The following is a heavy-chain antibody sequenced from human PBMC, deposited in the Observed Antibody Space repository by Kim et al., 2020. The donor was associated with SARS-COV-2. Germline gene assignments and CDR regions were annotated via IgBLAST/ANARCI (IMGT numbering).Heavy chain of an antibody. J-gene: IGHJ5*02. CDR3: ARSDGSSFFYAGLSGFDP. CDR1: GYSFTSYW. V-gene: IGHV5-10-1*01. CDR2: IDPSDSYT. D-gene: IGHD6-6*01. Sequence: GESLKISCKGSGYSFTSYWISWVRQMPGKGLEWMGRIDPSDSYTNYSPSFQGHVTISADKSISTAYLQWSSLKASDTAMYYCARSDGSSFFYAGLSGFDPWGQGTLVTVSS.